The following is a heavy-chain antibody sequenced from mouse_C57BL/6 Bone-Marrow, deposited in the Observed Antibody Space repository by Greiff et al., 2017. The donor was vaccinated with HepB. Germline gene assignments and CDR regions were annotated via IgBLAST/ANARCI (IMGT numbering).Heavy chain of an antibody. D-gene: IGHD2-3*01. Sequence: VQLQQSGAELVKPGASVKLSCTASGFNIKDYYMHWVKQRTEQGLEWIGRIDPEDGETKYAPKFQGKATITADTSSNTAYLQLSSLTSEDTAVYYCASNPVDGYCGGYYAMDDWGQGTSVTVSS. CDR1: GFNIKDYY. V-gene: IGHV14-2*01. J-gene: IGHJ4*01. CDR3: ASNPVDGYCGGYYAMDD. CDR2: IDPEDGET.